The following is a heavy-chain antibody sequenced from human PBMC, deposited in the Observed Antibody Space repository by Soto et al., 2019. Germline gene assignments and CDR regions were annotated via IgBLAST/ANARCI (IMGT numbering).Heavy chain of an antibody. Sequence: GGSLTLSCAASGFTFTSCAMSWGCQAQGKGLEWGSAISGSGGSTYYADPVKGRLSISRDNSKNTLYLQMNSLRAEDTAVYYWAKFPGVVVPAVDRFDPWVQGTLVTVSS. CDR1: GFTFTSCA. D-gene: IGHD2-2*01. CDR3: AKFPGVVVPAVDRFDP. CDR2: ISGSGGST. V-gene: IGHV3-23*01. J-gene: IGHJ5*02.